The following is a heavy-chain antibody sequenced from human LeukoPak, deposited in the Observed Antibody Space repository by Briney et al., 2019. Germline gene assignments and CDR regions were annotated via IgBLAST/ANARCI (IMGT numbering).Heavy chain of an antibody. CDR1: GGSISSYY. Sequence: SETLSLTCTVSGGSISSYYWSWIRQPPGKGLEWIGYIYYSGSTNYNPSLKSRVTISVDTSKNQFSLKLSSVTAADTAVYYCASIRGQLRITMVRGSNYYGMDVWGQGTTVTVSS. J-gene: IGHJ6*02. CDR2: IYYSGST. V-gene: IGHV4-59*12. D-gene: IGHD3-10*01. CDR3: ASIRGQLRITMVRGSNYYGMDV.